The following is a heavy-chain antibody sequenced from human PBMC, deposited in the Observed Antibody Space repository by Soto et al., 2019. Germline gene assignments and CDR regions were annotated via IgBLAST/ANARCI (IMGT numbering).Heavy chain of an antibody. CDR1: GYTLTELS. Sequence: ASVKVSCKVSGYTLTELSMHWVRQAPGKGLEWMGGFDPEDGETIYAQKFQGRVTMTEDTSTDTAYMELSSLRSEDTAVYYCATGPAHGGTYYYYNGMDVWGRGNTVT. V-gene: IGHV1-24*01. CDR2: FDPEDGET. D-gene: IGHD3-16*01. J-gene: IGHJ6*01. CDR3: ATGPAHGGTYYYYNGMDV.